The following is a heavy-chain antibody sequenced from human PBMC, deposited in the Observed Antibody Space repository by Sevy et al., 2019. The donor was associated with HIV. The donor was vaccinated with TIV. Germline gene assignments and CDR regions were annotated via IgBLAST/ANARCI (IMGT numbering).Heavy chain of an antibody. CDR2: IYYSGST. D-gene: IGHD3-10*01. V-gene: IGHV4-31*03. Sequence: SETLSLTCTVSGDSISSGGYYWTWIRQHPGKSLERIGHIYYSGSTYYNPSLKSRITISVDTSKNQFSLKLTSVTAADTAVYHCARGTGYYGNFFDYWGPGTLVTGSS. CDR1: GDSISSGGYY. CDR3: ARGTGYYGNFFDY. J-gene: IGHJ4*02.